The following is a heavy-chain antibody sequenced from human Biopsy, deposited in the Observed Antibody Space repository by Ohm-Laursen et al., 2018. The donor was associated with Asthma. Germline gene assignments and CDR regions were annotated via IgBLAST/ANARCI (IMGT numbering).Heavy chain of an antibody. J-gene: IGHJ4*02. Sequence: LSLTCAPSGFTFSSSAMSWVRQAPGKGLERVSAITGSGGTTYYADSVRGRFTISRDNSMNTLYLHMNSLGVEDTAVYYCARGLDYSGRSGFDYWGQGTLVTVSS. CDR1: GFTFSSSA. V-gene: IGHV3-23*01. CDR3: ARGLDYSGRSGFDY. CDR2: ITGSGGTT. D-gene: IGHD3-10*01.